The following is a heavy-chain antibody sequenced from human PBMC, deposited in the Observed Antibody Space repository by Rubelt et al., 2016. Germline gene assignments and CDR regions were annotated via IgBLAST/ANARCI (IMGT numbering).Heavy chain of an antibody. D-gene: IGHD6-13*01. V-gene: IGHV3-74*03. Sequence: EVQLLESGGGLVQPGGSLRLSCAASGFAFSNYAMAWVRQIPGKGLEWLSRINGDGSDTQYADSVKWRFTTFRDNAKSTLHVQLNSLRVEDSAMYYCFRGIGGDQHLDREVWGRGTMVIVSS. CDR1: GFAFSNYA. CDR2: INGDGSDT. J-gene: IGHJ3*01. CDR3: FRGIGGDQHLDREV.